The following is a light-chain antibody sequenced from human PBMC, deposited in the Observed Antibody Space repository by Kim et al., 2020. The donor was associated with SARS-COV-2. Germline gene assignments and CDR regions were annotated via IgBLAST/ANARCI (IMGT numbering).Light chain of an antibody. V-gene: IGLV3-21*01. Sequence: AGPTARVTCGGNTSGGRSVHCYKQKQGQAPGLVICWQGDRHSGIPERFSGAKGGTAATLTISGVEAGDGADYYCQVWDTDPDNYVAGTGTKVTVL. CDR1: TSGGRS. CDR3: QVWDTDPDNYV. J-gene: IGLJ1*01. CDR2: WQG.